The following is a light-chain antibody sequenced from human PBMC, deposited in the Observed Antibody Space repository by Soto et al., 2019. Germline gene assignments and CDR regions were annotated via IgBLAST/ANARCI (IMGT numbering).Light chain of an antibody. Sequence: DIQMTQSPSTLSASVGDRVTITCRASQSVSSWLAWYQQKPGKAPKLLIYKASSLESGVPSRFSGSGSGTEFTLTISSLQPDDFATYYCQQYNSYLPTFGQGTKVDIK. CDR2: KAS. J-gene: IGKJ1*01. CDR3: QQYNSYLPT. CDR1: QSVSSW. V-gene: IGKV1-5*03.